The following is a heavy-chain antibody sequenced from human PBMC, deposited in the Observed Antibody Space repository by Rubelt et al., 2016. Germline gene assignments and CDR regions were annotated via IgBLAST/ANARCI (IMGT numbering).Heavy chain of an antibody. CDR1: GFTFSSYD. D-gene: IGHD3-3*01. J-gene: IGHJ4*02. CDR2: IGTAGDT. CDR3: ARGGVLEWPIGVDY. V-gene: IGHV3-13*04. Sequence: EVQLVESGGGLVQPGGSLRLSCAASGFTFSSYDMHWVRQATGKGLEWVSAIGTAGDTYYPGSVKGRFTISRDNAKNRLYLQMNGLGAWDTAWYYCARGGVLEWPIGVDYWGQGTLVTVSS.